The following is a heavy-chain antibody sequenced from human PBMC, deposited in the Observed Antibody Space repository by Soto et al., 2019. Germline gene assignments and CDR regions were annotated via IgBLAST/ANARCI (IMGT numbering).Heavy chain of an antibody. J-gene: IGHJ4*02. Sequence: PGGSLRLSCASSVFTFSSYAMSCVRHSPGKWLEWVSAISGSGGSTYYAESVKGRFTISRDNSKDTLYLQMNSLRAEDTAVYSCAKIARIAVAGLVTCYFDDWGQGTLVTVSS. CDR2: ISGSGGST. D-gene: IGHD6-19*01. V-gene: IGHV3-23*01. CDR3: AKIARIAVAGLVTCYFDD. CDR1: VFTFSSYA.